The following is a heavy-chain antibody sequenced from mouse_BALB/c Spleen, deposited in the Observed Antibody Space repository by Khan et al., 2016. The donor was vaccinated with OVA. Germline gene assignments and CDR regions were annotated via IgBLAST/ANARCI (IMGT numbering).Heavy chain of an antibody. V-gene: IGHV1S135*01. CDR3: TRQGYVAVFTY. D-gene: IGHD2-2*01. CDR1: GYSFTTYY. Sequence: EVQVVESGPELMKPGASVKISCKASGYSFTTYYIHWVMQSHGTSLEWIGYIDPFSGGTTYNQKFKGKATLTVDKSSSTAYIHLTNLTSEDSAVYYFTRQGYVAVFTYWGQGTLVTVSA. CDR2: IDPFSGGT. J-gene: IGHJ3*01.